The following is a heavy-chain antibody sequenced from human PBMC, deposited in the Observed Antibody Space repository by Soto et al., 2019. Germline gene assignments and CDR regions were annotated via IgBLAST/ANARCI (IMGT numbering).Heavy chain of an antibody. CDR3: ARDRYDILTGYPTFDY. J-gene: IGHJ4*02. CDR2: ISAYNGNT. CDR1: GYTFTSYG. Sequence: QVQLVQSGAEVKKPGASVKVSCKASGYTFTSYGISWVRQAPGQGLEWMGWISAYNGNTKYAQKLQGRVTMTTDTSTSTAYMEQRRLRSDDTAVYYCARDRYDILTGYPTFDYWGQGTLVTVSS. V-gene: IGHV1-18*01. D-gene: IGHD3-9*01.